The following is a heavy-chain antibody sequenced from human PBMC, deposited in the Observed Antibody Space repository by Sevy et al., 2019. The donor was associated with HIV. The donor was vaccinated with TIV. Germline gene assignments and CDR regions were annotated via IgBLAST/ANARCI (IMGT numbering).Heavy chain of an antibody. D-gene: IGHD3-10*01. Sequence: GGSLRLSCAASGLIFSTSPMHWVRQAPGKGLECVAILSYDDSDENYADSVKGRFTISRDNSKNTLYLQMNSLRTEDTAVYYCAKDDLGSIDYWGQGTLVTVSS. CDR3: AKDDLGSIDY. CDR1: GLIFSTSP. CDR2: LSYDDSDE. J-gene: IGHJ4*02. V-gene: IGHV3-30-3*02.